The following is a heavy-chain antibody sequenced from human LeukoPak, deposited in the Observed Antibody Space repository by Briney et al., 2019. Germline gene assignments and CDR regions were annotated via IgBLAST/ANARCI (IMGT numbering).Heavy chain of an antibody. V-gene: IGHV1-18*01. CDR1: GYTFTSYG. CDR3: ARCKRWGSYKANDAFDI. D-gene: IGHD1-26*01. CDR2: ISAYNGNT. J-gene: IGHJ3*02. Sequence: ASVKVSCKASGYTFTSYGISWVRQAPGQGLEWMGWISAYNGNTSYAQKLQGRVTMTTDTSTSTAYMELRSLRSDDTAVYYCARCKRWGSYKANDAFDIWGQGTMVTVSS.